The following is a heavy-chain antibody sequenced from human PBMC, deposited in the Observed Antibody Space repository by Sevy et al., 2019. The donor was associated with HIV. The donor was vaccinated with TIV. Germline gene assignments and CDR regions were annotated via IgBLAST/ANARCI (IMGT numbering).Heavy chain of an antibody. V-gene: IGHV3-43D*04. CDR1: GFTFDDYA. CDR2: ISWDGGST. Sequence: PGGSLRLSCAASGFTFDDYAMHWVRQAPGKGLEWVSLISWDGGSTYYADSVKGRFTISRDNSKNSLYLQMNSLRAEDTALYYCAKEGQQLVRYRFDPWGQGTLVTVSS. D-gene: IGHD6-13*01. CDR3: AKEGQQLVRYRFDP. J-gene: IGHJ5*02.